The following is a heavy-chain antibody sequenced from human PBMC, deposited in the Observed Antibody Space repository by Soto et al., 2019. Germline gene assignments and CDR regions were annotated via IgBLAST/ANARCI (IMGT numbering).Heavy chain of an antibody. J-gene: IGHJ3*01. CDR3: ARDLLA. CDR1: GYTFTTYG. Sequence: QVQLVQSGAELKKPGASVNVSCKAPGYTFTTYGISWVRQAPGQGLEWMGWINAYNGDTRFAHKFHGRVTLTTDASRSIVYMELKNLRSDDTAVYYCARDLLAWGQGTMVTVSS. CDR2: INAYNGDT. V-gene: IGHV1-18*04.